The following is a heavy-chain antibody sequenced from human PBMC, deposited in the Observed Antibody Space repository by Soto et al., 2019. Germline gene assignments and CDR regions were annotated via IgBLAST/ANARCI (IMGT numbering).Heavy chain of an antibody. CDR2: IYYSGST. J-gene: IGHJ4*02. Sequence: ASETLSLTCTVSGGSISSGGYYWSWIRQDPGKGLEWIGYIYYSGSTYYNPSLKSRVTISVDTSKNQFSLKLSSVTAADTAVYYCARGDCWSGYPRPDDYWGQGTLVTVSS. D-gene: IGHD3-3*01. V-gene: IGHV4-31*03. CDR1: GGSISSGGYY. CDR3: ARGDCWSGYPRPDDY.